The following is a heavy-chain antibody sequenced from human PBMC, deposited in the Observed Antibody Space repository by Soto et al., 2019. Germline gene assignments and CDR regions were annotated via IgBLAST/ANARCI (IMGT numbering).Heavy chain of an antibody. CDR1: GFTFSNAW. J-gene: IGHJ4*02. D-gene: IGHD2-15*01. V-gene: IGHV3-15*07. Sequence: EVQLVESGGGLVKPGGSLRLSCAASGFTFSNAWMNWVRQAPGKGLEWVGRIKSKIDGGTTDYAAPVKGRFTISRDDSQNTLYLQMNSLKTEDTAVYYCTTPYCSGGTWYSIFDSWGQGTLVTVSS. CDR2: IKSKIDGGTT. CDR3: TTPYCSGGTWYSIFDS.